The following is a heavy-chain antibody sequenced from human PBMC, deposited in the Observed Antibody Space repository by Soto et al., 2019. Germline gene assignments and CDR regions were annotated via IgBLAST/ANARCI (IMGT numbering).Heavy chain of an antibody. V-gene: IGHV1-69*01. J-gene: IGHJ6*02. Sequence: QVQLVQSGAEVKKPGSSVKVSCKASGGTLSNYALSWVRQAPGQGLEWVGGIIPIFGTSNYAQNFQGRVTITADESTSTAYMELSSLRSEDTAVYYCARGVRTGFCGMDVWGQGTTVTVSS. CDR1: GGTLSNYA. CDR2: IIPIFGTS. CDR3: ARGVRTGFCGMDV. D-gene: IGHD3-10*01.